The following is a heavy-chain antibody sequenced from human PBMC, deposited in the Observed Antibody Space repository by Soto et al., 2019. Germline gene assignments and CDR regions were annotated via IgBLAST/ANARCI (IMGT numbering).Heavy chain of an antibody. Sequence: QVQLVESGGGLVKPGGSLRLSCAASGFTFSDYYMSWIRQARGKGLEWVSYISSSGSTIYYADSVKGRFTISRDNAKNSLYLQMNSLRAEDTAVYYCAREQYSGYDFLDDAFDIWGQGTMVTVSS. CDR2: ISSSGSTI. D-gene: IGHD5-12*01. CDR3: AREQYSGYDFLDDAFDI. J-gene: IGHJ3*02. V-gene: IGHV3-11*01. CDR1: GFTFSDYY.